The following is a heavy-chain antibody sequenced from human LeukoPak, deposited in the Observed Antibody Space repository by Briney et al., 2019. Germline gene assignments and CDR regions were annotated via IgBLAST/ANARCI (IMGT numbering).Heavy chain of an antibody. CDR3: ARVGAGSYYKYNWFDP. V-gene: IGHV4-59*01. Sequence: SGTLSLTCAAYGGSFSGYYWRWIRQPPGKGLEWVGHIYCSGSTNYNPSLKSRVTISVDTSKNQYSLKLSSVTAADTAVYYCARVGAGSYYKYNWFDPWGQGTLVTVSS. CDR2: IYCSGST. D-gene: IGHD3-10*01. CDR1: GGSFSGYY. J-gene: IGHJ5*02.